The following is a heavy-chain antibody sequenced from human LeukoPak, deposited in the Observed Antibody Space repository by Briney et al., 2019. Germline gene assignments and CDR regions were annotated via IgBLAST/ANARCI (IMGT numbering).Heavy chain of an antibody. CDR1: GFTFSDYY. CDR2: ISSSGSTI. Sequence: AGGSLRLSCAASGFTFSDYYMSRIRQAPGKGLEWVSYISSSGSTIYYADSVKGRFTISRDNAKNSLYLQMNSLRAEDTAVYYCARASSYDSSGYPPYYYYGMDVWGQGTTVTVSS. CDR3: ARASSYDSSGYPPYYYYGMDV. J-gene: IGHJ6*02. D-gene: IGHD3-22*01. V-gene: IGHV3-11*01.